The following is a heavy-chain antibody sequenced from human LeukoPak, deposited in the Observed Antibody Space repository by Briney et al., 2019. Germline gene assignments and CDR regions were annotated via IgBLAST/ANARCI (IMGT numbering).Heavy chain of an antibody. CDR3: ANTKDGYNYFDY. Sequence: SETLSLTCTVSGGSISSYYWSWIRQPPGKGLEWTGYIYTSGSTNYNPSLKSRVTISVDTSKNLFSLELSSVTAADTAVYYCANTKDGYNYFDYWGQGTLVTVSS. J-gene: IGHJ4*02. V-gene: IGHV4-4*09. CDR1: GGSISSYY. D-gene: IGHD5-24*01. CDR2: IYTSGST.